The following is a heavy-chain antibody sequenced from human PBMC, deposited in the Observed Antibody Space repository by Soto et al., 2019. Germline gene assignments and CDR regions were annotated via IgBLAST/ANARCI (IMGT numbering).Heavy chain of an antibody. Sequence: ASVKVSCKASGYTFTSYYMHWVRQAPGQGLEWVGIINPSGGSTSYAQKFQGRVTMTRDTSTSTVYMELSSLRSEDTAVYYCAREDCSGGRCYPVAPYFDYWGQGTLVTVSS. D-gene: IGHD2-15*01. CDR1: GYTFTSYY. CDR3: AREDCSGGRCYPVAPYFDY. J-gene: IGHJ4*02. CDR2: INPSGGST. V-gene: IGHV1-46*01.